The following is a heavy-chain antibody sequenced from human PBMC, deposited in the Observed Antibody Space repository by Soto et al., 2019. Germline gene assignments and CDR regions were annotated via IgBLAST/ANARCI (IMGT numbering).Heavy chain of an antibody. J-gene: IGHJ5*02. CDR1: GGSMSSYY. CDR2: IYCSWST. D-gene: IGHD1-26*01. CDR3: PRDMHARFRHYFDP. V-gene: IGHV4-59*01. Sequence: SETLSLTCTVSGGSMSSYYWIWIRQPPGKGLEWIGDIYCSWSTNYKPSLKSRVTIQVDTSKKPSSINLNSMTEADTAVYYCPRDMHARFRHYFDPWGQGTLVIVSS.